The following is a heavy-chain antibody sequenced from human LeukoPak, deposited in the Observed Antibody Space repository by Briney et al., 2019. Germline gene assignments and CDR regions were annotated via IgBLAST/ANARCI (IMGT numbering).Heavy chain of an antibody. CDR2: IYNSGST. CDR3: VSCSGGSCYFPY. J-gene: IGHJ4*02. Sequence: PGGSLRLSCAASGFTFDDYAMHWVRQAPGKGLEWVSVIYNSGSTYYADSVKGRFTISRDNSKNTLYLQMSSLRAEDTAVYYCVSCSGGSCYFPYWGQGTLVTVSS. D-gene: IGHD2-15*01. CDR1: GFTFDDYA. V-gene: IGHV3-66*01.